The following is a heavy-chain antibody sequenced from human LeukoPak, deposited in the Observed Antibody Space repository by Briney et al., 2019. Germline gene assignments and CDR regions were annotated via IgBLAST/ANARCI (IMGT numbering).Heavy chain of an antibody. CDR2: TFYSGRT. D-gene: IGHD3-22*01. CDR1: DDSISSSDYY. Sequence: SETLSLTCTVSDDSISSSDYYWGWIRQSPGKGLEWIGSTFYSGRTYYNPSLKSRVTISEDTSKNQFSLKLSSVTAADTAVYYCARYSSSYYYDFDYWGQGTLVTVSS. CDR3: ARYSSSYYYDFDY. V-gene: IGHV4-39*01. J-gene: IGHJ4*02.